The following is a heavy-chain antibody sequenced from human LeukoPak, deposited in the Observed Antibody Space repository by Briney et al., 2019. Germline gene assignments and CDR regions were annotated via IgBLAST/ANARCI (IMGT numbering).Heavy chain of an antibody. CDR3: ARDQTGDGLDAFDI. CDR1: GFTVSSNY. J-gene: IGHJ3*02. V-gene: IGHV3-53*05. Sequence: GGSLRLSCAASGFTVSSNYMSWVRQAPGKGLEWVSVIYSGGSTYYADSVKGRFTISRDNSKNTLYLQMNSLRAEDTAVYYCARDQTGDGLDAFDIWGQGTMVTVSS. D-gene: IGHD7-27*01. CDR2: IYSGGST.